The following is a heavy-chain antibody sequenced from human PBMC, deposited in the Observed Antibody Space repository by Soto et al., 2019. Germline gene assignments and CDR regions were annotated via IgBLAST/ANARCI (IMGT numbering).Heavy chain of an antibody. J-gene: IGHJ3*02. CDR3: ARDPPRVLSSGWSSDAFDI. Sequence: AIRWISKKKGKGLEWVSGVSASGLNTDYADPVKGRFYISRDNSKNTVSLHMNSLRAEDTAVYYCARDPPRVLSSGWSSDAFDIWGQGTMVTVSS. CDR1: A. V-gene: IGHV3-23*01. D-gene: IGHD6-19*01. CDR2: VSASGLNT.